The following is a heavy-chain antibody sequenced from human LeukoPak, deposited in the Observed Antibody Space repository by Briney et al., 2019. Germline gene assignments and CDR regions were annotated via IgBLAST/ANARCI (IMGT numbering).Heavy chain of an antibody. CDR2: IYYSGST. J-gene: IGHJ3*02. V-gene: IGHV4-30-4*01. Sequence: PSETLSLTCTVSGGSISSGDYYWSWIRQPPGKGLEWIGYIYYSGSTYYNPSLKSRVTISVDTSKNQFSLKLSSVTAADTAVYYCARVPKGVTMVRGNAFDIWGQGTMVTVSS. CDR3: ARVPKGVTMVRGNAFDI. CDR1: GGSISSGDYY. D-gene: IGHD3-10*01.